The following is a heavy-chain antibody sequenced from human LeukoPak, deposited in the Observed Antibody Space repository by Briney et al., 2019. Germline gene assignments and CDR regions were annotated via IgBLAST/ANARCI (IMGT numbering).Heavy chain of an antibody. CDR1: GFTFSSYG. V-gene: IGHV3-30*02. CDR2: IRYDGSNK. Sequence: PGGSLRLSCAASGFTFSSYGMHWVRQAPGKGLEWVAFIRYDGSNKYYAESVKDRFTISRDNSKNTLYLQMNSLRAEDTAVYYCAKDSSGWYMVYWGQGTLVTVSS. D-gene: IGHD6-19*01. CDR3: AKDSSGWYMVY. J-gene: IGHJ4*02.